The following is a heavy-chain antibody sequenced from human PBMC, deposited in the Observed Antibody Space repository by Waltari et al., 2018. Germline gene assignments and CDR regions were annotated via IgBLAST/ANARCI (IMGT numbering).Heavy chain of an antibody. CDR1: GFTFNSYN. J-gene: IGHJ4*02. CDR2: ISSSSNYI. Sequence: EVQLVESGGGLVKPGGSLRLCCVASGFTFNSYNMNWVRQAPGKGLEWVSSISSSSNYIYYADSVRGRFTISRDNAKNSLYLQMNSLRAEDTAVYYCAKNFPTPYYFDYWGQGTLVTVSS. CDR3: AKNFPTPYYFDY. V-gene: IGHV3-21*01.